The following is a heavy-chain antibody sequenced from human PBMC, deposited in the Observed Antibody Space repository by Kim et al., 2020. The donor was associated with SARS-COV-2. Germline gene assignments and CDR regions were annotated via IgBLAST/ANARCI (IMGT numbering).Heavy chain of an antibody. CDR2: IWYGGSNK. CDR3: ARDFRSSGWPHYYFDS. J-gene: IGHJ4*02. Sequence: GGSLRLSCAASGFTFSSYSMNWVRQAPGKGLEWVANIWYGGSNKYYADSVKGRFTISRDNSKNTLYLQMNSLRAEDTAVYYCARDFRSSGWPHYYFDSWGPGTPVTVSS. V-gene: IGHV3-33*01. CDR1: GFTFSSYS. D-gene: IGHD6-19*01.